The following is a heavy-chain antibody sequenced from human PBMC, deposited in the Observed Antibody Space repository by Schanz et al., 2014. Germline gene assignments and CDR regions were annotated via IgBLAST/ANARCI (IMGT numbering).Heavy chain of an antibody. V-gene: IGHV3-23*01. CDR1: GFTFSSYA. Sequence: PGGSLRLSCAASGFTFSSYAMSWVRQAPGKGLEWVSALSGSGGSTYYADSVKGRFTISRDNSKNTLYLQMNSLRAEDTAVYYCAKDPSHGDYDYYFDYWGQGTLVTVSS. D-gene: IGHD3-22*01. CDR2: LSGSGGST. J-gene: IGHJ4*02. CDR3: AKDPSHGDYDYYFDY.